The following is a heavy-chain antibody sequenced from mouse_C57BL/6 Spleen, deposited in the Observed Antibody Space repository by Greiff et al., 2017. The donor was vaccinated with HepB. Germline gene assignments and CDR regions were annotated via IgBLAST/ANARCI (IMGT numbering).Heavy chain of an antibody. V-gene: IGHV1-53*01. CDR1: GYTFTSYW. Sequence: QVQLQQPGTELVKPGASVKLSCKASGYTFTSYWMHWVKQRPGPGLEWIGNINPSNGGTNYNEKFKSKATLTVDKSSSTAYMQLSSLTSEDSAVYYCARMILITTVVATPYYCDDWGQGTTLTVSS. J-gene: IGHJ2*01. CDR2: INPSNGGT. CDR3: ARMILITTVVATPYYCDD. D-gene: IGHD1-1*01.